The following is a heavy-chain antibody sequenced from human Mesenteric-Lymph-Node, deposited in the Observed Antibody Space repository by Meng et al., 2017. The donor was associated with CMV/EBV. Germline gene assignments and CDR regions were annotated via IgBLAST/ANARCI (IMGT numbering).Heavy chain of an antibody. CDR2: LNQAGNEK. Sequence: GGSLRLSCAASGFTFSSYWMTWVRQAPGKGLEWVANLNQAGNEKYYVDSVKGRFTISRDNAKSSLYLQMNSLRAEDTAVYYCASYLNPPHAFDIWGQGTMVTVSS. V-gene: IGHV3-7*01. CDR3: ASYLNPPHAFDI. CDR1: GFTFSSYW. J-gene: IGHJ3*02.